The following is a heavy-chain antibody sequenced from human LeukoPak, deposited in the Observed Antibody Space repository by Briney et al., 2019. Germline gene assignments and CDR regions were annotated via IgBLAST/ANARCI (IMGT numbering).Heavy chain of an antibody. CDR1: VFPFSSYR. CDR3: ARGMGDY. V-gene: IGHV3-7*01. CDR2: IKQEGSEK. J-gene: IGHJ4*02. Sequence: GGSLILSCAASVFPFSSYRMSWGPQAPGKGLERVANIKQEGSEKYYVDSVKGRFTIYRDNAKNPVYLQMNSLRAEERAVCSCARGMGDYGGQGTLVTVS. D-gene: IGHD2-8*01.